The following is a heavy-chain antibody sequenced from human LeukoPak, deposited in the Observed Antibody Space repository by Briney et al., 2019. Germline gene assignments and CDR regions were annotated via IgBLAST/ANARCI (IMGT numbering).Heavy chain of an antibody. J-gene: IGHJ3*02. CDR3: AKGVPRYEGGAWIDAFDI. CDR1: GFTFSNYG. CDR2: ISYDGSNK. Sequence: GRSLRLSCAASGFTFSNYGMHWVRQAPGKGLEWVVVISYDGSNKYYADSVKGRFTISRDNSKNTLYLQMNSLRAEDTALYYCAKGVPRYEGGAWIDAFDIWGQGTVVTVSS. D-gene: IGHD2-21*01. V-gene: IGHV3-30*18.